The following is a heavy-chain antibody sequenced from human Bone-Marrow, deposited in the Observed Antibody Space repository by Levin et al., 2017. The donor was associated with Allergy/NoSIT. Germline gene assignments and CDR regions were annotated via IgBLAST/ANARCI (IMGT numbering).Heavy chain of an antibody. V-gene: IGHV4-39*01. CDR2: TYYSGTT. CDR3: DYYGSGSYYFFDY. J-gene: IGHJ4*02. D-gene: IGHD3-10*01. CDR1: GGSISSSNYY. Sequence: SQTLSLTCTVSGGSISSSNYYWGWVRQPPGKGLEWIGSTYYSGTTYYNPSLKSRVPISVATSKNRFSLKLSSVTAADTAVYYCDYYGSGSYYFFDYWGQGTLVTVSS.